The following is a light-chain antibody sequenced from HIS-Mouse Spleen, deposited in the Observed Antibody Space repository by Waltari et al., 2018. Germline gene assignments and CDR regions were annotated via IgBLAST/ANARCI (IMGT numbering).Light chain of an antibody. J-gene: IGLJ1*01. V-gene: IGLV1-44*01. CDR1: SSNIGINT. Sequence: QSVLTQPPSASGTPGQRVTTSCSGSSSNIGINTVNWYQQHPGTAPNLLIYSNNQRPSGVPDRFSGSKSGTSASLAISGLQSEDEADYYCAAWDDSLNGLYVFGTGTKVTVL. CDR3: AAWDDSLNGLYV. CDR2: SNN.